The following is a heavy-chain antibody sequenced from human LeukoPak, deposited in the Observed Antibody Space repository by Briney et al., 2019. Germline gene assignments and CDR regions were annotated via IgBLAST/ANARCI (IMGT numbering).Heavy chain of an antibody. J-gene: IGHJ4*02. CDR2: ISTYNGDT. CDR3: AREGLGELTLDY. Sequence: ASVKVSCKASGGTFSDHAVSWVRQAPGQGLEWMGWISTYNGDTNYAQKLQGRVTMTTDTSTNTAYMELRSLRSDDTAVYYCAREGLGELTLDYWGQGTLVTVSS. V-gene: IGHV1-18*01. D-gene: IGHD3-16*01. CDR1: GGTFSDHA.